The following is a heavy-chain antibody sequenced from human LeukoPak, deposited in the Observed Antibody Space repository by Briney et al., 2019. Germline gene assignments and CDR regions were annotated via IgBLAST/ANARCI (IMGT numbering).Heavy chain of an antibody. Sequence: PGGSLRLSCAASGFTFSSYAMSWVRQAPGKGLEWVAGISDSGGRTNYADSVKGRFTISRDNPKNTLYLQMNSLRVEDTAVYFCAKRGVVIRVILVGFHKEANYFDSWGQGALVTVSS. CDR2: ISDSGGRT. D-gene: IGHD3-22*01. V-gene: IGHV3-23*01. CDR3: AKRGVVIRVILVGFHKEANYFDS. J-gene: IGHJ4*02. CDR1: GFTFSSYA.